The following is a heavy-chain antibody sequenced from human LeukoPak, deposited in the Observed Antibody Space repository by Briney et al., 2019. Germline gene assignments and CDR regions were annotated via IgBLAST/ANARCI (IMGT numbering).Heavy chain of an antibody. Sequence: PGGSLRVSCAASGFTFTSYAMSWVRQAPGKGLEWVSAISGSGGSTYYADSVQGRFTISRDNSKNTLYLQMTSLRAEDTVVYYCAKVPYSGYYDSSGYYYYFDYWGQGTLVTVSS. CDR1: GFTFTSYA. CDR3: AKVPYSGYYDSSGYYYYFDY. D-gene: IGHD3-22*01. CDR2: ISGSGGST. J-gene: IGHJ4*02. V-gene: IGHV3-23*01.